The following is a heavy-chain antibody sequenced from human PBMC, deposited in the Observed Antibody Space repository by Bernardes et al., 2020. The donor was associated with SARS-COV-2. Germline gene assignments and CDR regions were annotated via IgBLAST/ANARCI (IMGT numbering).Heavy chain of an antibody. CDR2: IHPDGTIT. J-gene: IGHJ5*02. CDR3: ARGGLRYNEGWFDP. CDR1: GFTLSTYW. D-gene: IGHD3-9*01. Sequence: GGSLRLSCVASGFTLSTYWMHWVRQVPGKGLVWVSRIHPDGTITNYADSVKGRFTISRDTARNTLYLEVNSLTAEDTAVYYCARGGLRYNEGWFDPWGQGTLVTVSS. V-gene: IGHV3-74*01.